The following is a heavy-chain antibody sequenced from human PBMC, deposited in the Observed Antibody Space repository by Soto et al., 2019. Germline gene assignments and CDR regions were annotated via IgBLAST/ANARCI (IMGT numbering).Heavy chain of an antibody. J-gene: IGHJ4*02. Sequence: NPSETLSLTCTVSGGSISSGGYYWSWIRQHPGKGLEWIGYIYYSGSTYYNPSLKSRVTISVDTSKNQFSLKLSSVTAADTAVYYCARAELVGATDDWGQGTLGTVS. CDR3: ARAELVGATDD. V-gene: IGHV4-31*03. CDR2: IYYSGST. D-gene: IGHD1-26*01. CDR1: GGSISSGGYY.